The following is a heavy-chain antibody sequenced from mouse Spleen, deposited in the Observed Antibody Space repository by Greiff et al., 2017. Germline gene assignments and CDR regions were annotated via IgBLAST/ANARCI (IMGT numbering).Heavy chain of an antibody. CDR1: GYTFTSYG. CDR3: ASLYGNYLAY. Sequence: QVQLKQSGPELVKPGASVKLSCKASGYTFTSYGISWVKQRTGQGLEWIGEIYPRSGNTYYNEKFKGKATLTADKSSSTAYMELRSLTSEDSAVYFCASLYGNYLAYWGQGTLVTVSA. CDR2: IYPRSGNT. V-gene: IGHV1-81*01. J-gene: IGHJ3*01. D-gene: IGHD2-1*01.